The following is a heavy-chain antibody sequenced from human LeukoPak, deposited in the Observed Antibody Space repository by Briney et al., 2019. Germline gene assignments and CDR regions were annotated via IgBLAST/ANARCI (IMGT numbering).Heavy chain of an antibody. D-gene: IGHD6-19*01. CDR3: AAQGGGWYQSFDY. V-gene: IGHV4-61*02. Sequence: SETLSLTCTVSGGSISSGSYYWSWIRQPAGKGLEWIGRIYTSGSTNYNPSLKSRVTMSVDTSKNQFSLKLSSVTAADTAVYYCAAQGGGWYQSFDYWGQGTLVTVSS. J-gene: IGHJ4*02. CDR2: IYTSGST. CDR1: GGSISSGSYY.